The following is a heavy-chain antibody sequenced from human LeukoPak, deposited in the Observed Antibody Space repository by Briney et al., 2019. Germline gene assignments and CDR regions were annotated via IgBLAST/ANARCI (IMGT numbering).Heavy chain of an antibody. CDR2: IYYSGST. V-gene: IGHV4-31*03. D-gene: IGHD3-22*01. CDR3: ARQYDYYDSSGYRFDP. J-gene: IGHJ5*02. CDR1: GSSISSGGYY. Sequence: SQTLSLTCTVSGSSISSGGYYWSWIRQHPGKGLEWIGYIYYSGSTYYNPSLKSRVTISVDTSKNQFSLKLSSVTAADTAVYYCARQYDYYDSSGYRFDPWGQGTLVTVSS.